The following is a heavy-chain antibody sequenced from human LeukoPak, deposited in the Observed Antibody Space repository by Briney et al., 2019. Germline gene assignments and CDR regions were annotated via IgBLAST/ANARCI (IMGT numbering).Heavy chain of an antibody. CDR1: AYTFTGYY. CDR3: ARRFRNGLDAFDI. CDR2: IEPYNGEI. J-gene: IGHJ3*02. D-gene: IGHD2-21*01. Sequence: ASVTLSCKATAYTFTGYYLHWTRQAPVPVPEWLCWIEPYNGEITESKKFPSRVTMTSVGSISTGYMELSRLTSDDTAVDYCARRFRNGLDAFDIWGQGTMVTVSS. V-gene: IGHV1-2*02.